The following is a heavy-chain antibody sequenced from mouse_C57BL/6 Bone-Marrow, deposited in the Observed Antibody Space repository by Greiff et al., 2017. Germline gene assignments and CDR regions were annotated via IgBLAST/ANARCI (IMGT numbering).Heavy chain of an antibody. D-gene: IGHD2-1*01. J-gene: IGHJ4*01. Sequence: EVQLQQSGGGLVQPGGSLKLSCAASGFTFSDYYMYWVRQTPEKRLEWVAYISNGGGSTYYPDTVKGRFTISRDNAKNTLYLQMSRLKSEDTAMYYCARHDYGNYYYAMDYWGQGTSVTVSS. V-gene: IGHV5-12*01. CDR1: GFTFSDYY. CDR2: ISNGGGST. CDR3: ARHDYGNYYYAMDY.